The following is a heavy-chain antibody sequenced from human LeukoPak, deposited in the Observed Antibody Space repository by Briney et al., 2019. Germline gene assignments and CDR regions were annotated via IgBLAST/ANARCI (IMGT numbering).Heavy chain of an antibody. J-gene: IGHJ4*02. D-gene: IGHD6-19*01. CDR2: IYYSGNT. CDR3: ARDRSGWYPDY. Sequence: SETLSLTCNVSGGSVSSYLWSWIRQPPGEGLEWIGYIYYSGNTNYNPSLKSRVTISVDTPKNQFSLKLSSVTAADTAVYYCARDRSGWYPDYWGQGTLVTVSS. V-gene: IGHV4-59*02. CDR1: GGSVSSYL.